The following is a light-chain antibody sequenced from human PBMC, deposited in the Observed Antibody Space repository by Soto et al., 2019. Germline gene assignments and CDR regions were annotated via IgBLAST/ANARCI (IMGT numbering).Light chain of an antibody. CDR2: STD. CDR3: AAWDDSLNVV. V-gene: IGLV1-44*01. CDR1: YSNIGSNT. Sequence: QSVLTQPPSASGTPGQRVTISCSGSYSNIGSNTVNWYQHLPGTAPKLLIYSTDQRPSGVPDRFSGSKSGTSASLAISGLQSEDEADYYCAAWDDSLNVVFGGGTKLTVL. J-gene: IGLJ2*01.